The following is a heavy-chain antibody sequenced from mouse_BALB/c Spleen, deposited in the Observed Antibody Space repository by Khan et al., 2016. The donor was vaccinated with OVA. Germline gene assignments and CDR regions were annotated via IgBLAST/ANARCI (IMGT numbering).Heavy chain of an antibody. CDR1: GYSITSDYA. V-gene: IGHV3-2*02. D-gene: IGHD1-1*01. CDR3: ARVYGGDFDY. J-gene: IGHJ2*02. CDR2: ISYSGNT. Sequence: EVQLQESGPGLVKPSQSLSLTCTVTGYSITSDYAWNWIRQFPGNKLEWMGFISYSGNTKYNPSLKSRFSIPRDTSTNQFFLQLNSVTTEDTATYYCARVYGGDFDYGGQGTSLTVSS.